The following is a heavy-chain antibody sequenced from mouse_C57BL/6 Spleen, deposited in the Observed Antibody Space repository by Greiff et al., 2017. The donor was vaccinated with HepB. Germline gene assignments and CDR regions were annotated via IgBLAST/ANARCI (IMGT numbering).Heavy chain of an antibody. CDR3: TVYYDYDGFYYFDY. CDR2: IRLKSDNYAT. CDR1: GFTFSNYW. Sequence: EVKVEESGGGLVQPGGSMKLSCVASGFTFSNYWMNWVRQSPEKGLEWVAQIRLKSDNYATHYAESVKGRFTISRDDSKSSVYLQMNNLRAEDTGIYYCTVYYDYDGFYYFDYWGQGTTLTVSS. D-gene: IGHD2-4*01. J-gene: IGHJ2*01. V-gene: IGHV6-3*01.